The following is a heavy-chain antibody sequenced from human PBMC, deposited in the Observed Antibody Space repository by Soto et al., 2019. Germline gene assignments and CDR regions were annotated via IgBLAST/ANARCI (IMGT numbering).Heavy chain of an antibody. CDR1: GFTFSGYG. V-gene: IGHV3-33*01. Sequence: PGGSLRLSCAASGFTFSGYGFHWVRQAPGKGLEWVAVIWYDGSKKYYADSVKGRFTISRDNSKHTVYLQMDSLSAEDTVVYYCARDTDTSSHYSRFDPWGQGTLVTVSS. D-gene: IGHD3-22*01. CDR2: IWYDGSKK. J-gene: IGHJ5*02. CDR3: ARDTDTSSHYSRFDP.